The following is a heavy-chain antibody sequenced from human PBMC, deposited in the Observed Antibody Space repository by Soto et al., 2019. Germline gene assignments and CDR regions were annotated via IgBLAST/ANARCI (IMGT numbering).Heavy chain of an antibody. D-gene: IGHD3-22*01. V-gene: IGHV1-2*02. J-gene: IGHJ4*02. CDR2: INPNSGGT. CDR1: GYTFTGYY. Sequence: ASVKVSCKASGYTFTGYYMHWVRQAPGQGLEWMGWINPNSGGTNYAQKFQGRVTMTRDTSISTAYMEPSRLRSDDTAVYYCAREVVGYYYDSSGYGDYWGQGTLVTVSS. CDR3: AREVVGYYYDSSGYGDY.